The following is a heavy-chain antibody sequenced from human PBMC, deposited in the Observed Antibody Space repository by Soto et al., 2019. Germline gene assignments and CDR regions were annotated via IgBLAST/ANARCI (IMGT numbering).Heavy chain of an antibody. D-gene: IGHD1-26*01. J-gene: IGHJ4*02. V-gene: IGHV4-31*03. Sequence: QVQLQESGPGLVKPSQTLSLTCTVSGGSISSGGYYWSWIRQHPGKGLEWIGYIYYSGGTYYNPSLKSRVTISVDTSKNQFSLKLSSVTAADTAVYYCAREDSGRAYFDYWGQGTLVTVSS. CDR3: AREDSGRAYFDY. CDR2: IYYSGGT. CDR1: GGSISSGGYY.